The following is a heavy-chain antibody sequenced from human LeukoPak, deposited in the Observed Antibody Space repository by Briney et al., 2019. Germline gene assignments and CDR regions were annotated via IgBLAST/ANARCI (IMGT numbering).Heavy chain of an antibody. CDR3: AREGGYCSGGSCFSWYFDY. J-gene: IGHJ4*02. V-gene: IGHV4-59*01. CDR2: IYYSGST. D-gene: IGHD2-15*01. Sequence: SETLSLTCTVSGGSISSYYWSWIRQPPGKGLEWIGYIYYSGSTNYNPSLKRRVNISVEKSKKQFSLKLSSVTAADTAVYYCAREGGYCSGGSCFSWYFDYWGQGTLVTVSS. CDR1: GGSISSYY.